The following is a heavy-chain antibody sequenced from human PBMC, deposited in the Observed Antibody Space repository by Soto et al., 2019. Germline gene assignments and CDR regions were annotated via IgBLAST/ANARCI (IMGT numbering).Heavy chain of an antibody. CDR2: INSDGGST. CDR1: GFTFSSYW. CDR3: ARLYPDSLDY. Sequence: GGSLRLSCAVSGFTFSSYWMHWVRQAPGKGLVWVSRINSDGGSTYYADSVKGRFTISRDNAKNTLYLQMNSLRAEDTAVYYCARLYPDSLDYWGQGTLVTVSS. D-gene: IGHD2-21*02. J-gene: IGHJ4*02. V-gene: IGHV3-74*01.